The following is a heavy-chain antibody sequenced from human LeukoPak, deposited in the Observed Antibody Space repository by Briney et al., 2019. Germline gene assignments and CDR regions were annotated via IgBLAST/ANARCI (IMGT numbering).Heavy chain of an antibody. J-gene: IGHJ5*02. Sequence: APVKVSCKASGYTFTGYYMHWVRQAPGQGLEWMGIIKPSGGSTTYAQKFQGRVTMTRDTSTSTVYMELSSLRSEDTAVYYCARGVYSSSSVNWFDPWGQGTLVTVSS. D-gene: IGHD6-6*01. CDR2: IKPSGGST. CDR1: GYTFTGYY. V-gene: IGHV1-46*01. CDR3: ARGVYSSSSVNWFDP.